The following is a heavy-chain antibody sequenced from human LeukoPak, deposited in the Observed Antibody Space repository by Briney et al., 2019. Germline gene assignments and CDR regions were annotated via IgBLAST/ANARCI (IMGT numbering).Heavy chain of an antibody. CDR1: GGSISSRSYY. Sequence: SETLSLTCTVSGGSISSRSYYWGWIRQPPGKGLEWIGSIYYSGSTYYNPSLKSRVTISVDTSKNQFSLKLSSVTAADTAVYYCAGDSSTKGGYYYYMDVWGKGTTVTISS. CDR3: AGDSSTKGGYYYYMDV. J-gene: IGHJ6*03. V-gene: IGHV4-39*01. CDR2: IYYSGST. D-gene: IGHD6-13*01.